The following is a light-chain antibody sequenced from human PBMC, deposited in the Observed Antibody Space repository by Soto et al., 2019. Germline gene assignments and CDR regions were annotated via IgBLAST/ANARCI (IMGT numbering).Light chain of an antibody. CDR3: QQYYSYPPYT. Sequence: AIRMTQSPSSFSASTGDRVTITCRASQGISSYLAWYQQKPGKAPKLLIYAASTLQSGVPSRFRGSGSGTDFTLTISCLQSEDFATYYCQQYYSYPPYTFGQGTKLEIK. CDR1: QGISSY. J-gene: IGKJ2*01. V-gene: IGKV1-8*01. CDR2: AAS.